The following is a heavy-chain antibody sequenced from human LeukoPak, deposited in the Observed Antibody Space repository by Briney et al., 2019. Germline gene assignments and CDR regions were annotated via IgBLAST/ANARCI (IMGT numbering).Heavy chain of an antibody. D-gene: IGHD4/OR15-4a*01. J-gene: IGHJ4*02. Sequence: ASVKVSCKASGYTFTGYYLHWVRQAPGQGLEWVGWINSNTGATKYAQKFQGRLTMTRDTTISTAYLEVSRLTPDDTAVYYCASYPRTIDSPPFDYWGQGTLVTVSS. CDR3: ASYPRTIDSPPFDY. V-gene: IGHV1-2*02. CDR1: GYTFTGYY. CDR2: INSNTGAT.